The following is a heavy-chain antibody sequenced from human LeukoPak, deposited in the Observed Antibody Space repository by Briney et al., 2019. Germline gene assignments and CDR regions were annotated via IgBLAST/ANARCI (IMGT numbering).Heavy chain of an antibody. CDR1: GYTFTSYA. Sequence: ASVKVSCKASGYTFTSYAMHWVRRAPGQRLEWMGWINAGNGNTKYSQKFQGRVTITRDTSASTAYMELSSLRSEDTAVYYCASMVRGVNDFDYWGQGTLVTVSS. V-gene: IGHV1-3*01. D-gene: IGHD3-10*01. CDR2: INAGNGNT. CDR3: ASMVRGVNDFDY. J-gene: IGHJ4*02.